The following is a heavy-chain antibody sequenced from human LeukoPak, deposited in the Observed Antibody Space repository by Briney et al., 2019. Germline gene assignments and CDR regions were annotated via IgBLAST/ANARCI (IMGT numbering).Heavy chain of an antibody. CDR3: ARHGQQQLENWFDP. CDR1: GYSFTSYW. D-gene: IGHD6-13*01. V-gene: IGHV5-51*01. CDR2: IYPGDSDT. Sequence: GESLKISCRGSGYSFTSYWIGWVRQMPGKGLEWMGIIYPGDSDTRYSPSLQGQVTISADKSTSTAYLQWSSLKASDTAMYYCARHGQQQLENWFDPWGQGTLVTVSS. J-gene: IGHJ5*02.